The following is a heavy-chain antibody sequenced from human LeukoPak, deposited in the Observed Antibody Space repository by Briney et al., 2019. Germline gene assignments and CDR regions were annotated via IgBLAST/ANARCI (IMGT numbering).Heavy chain of an antibody. Sequence: PSETLSLTCTVSGGSISSSSYYWGWIRQPPGKGLEWIGSIYYSGSTYYNPSLKSRVTISVDTSKNQFSLKLSSVTAADTAVYYCARDGASTKYYYDSSGSIFERDYWGQGTLVTVSS. D-gene: IGHD3-22*01. J-gene: IGHJ4*02. CDR2: IYYSGST. CDR1: GGSISSSSYY. V-gene: IGHV4-39*02. CDR3: ARDGASTKYYYDSSGSIFERDY.